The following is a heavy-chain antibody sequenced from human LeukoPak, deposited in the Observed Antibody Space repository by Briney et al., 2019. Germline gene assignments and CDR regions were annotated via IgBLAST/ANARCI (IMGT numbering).Heavy chain of an antibody. CDR3: ARDTRAVEMATIDD. J-gene: IGHJ4*02. CDR1: GFIFKKYW. V-gene: IGHV3-7*01. Sequence: GGSLRLSCAASGFIFKKYWMNWVRQVPGKGLECLANIKEDGSETYYADSVKGRFTISRDNPKNLLFLQINSLRVEDTAVYYCARDTRAVEMATIDDWGQGTLVTVSS. CDR2: IKEDGSET. D-gene: IGHD5-24*01.